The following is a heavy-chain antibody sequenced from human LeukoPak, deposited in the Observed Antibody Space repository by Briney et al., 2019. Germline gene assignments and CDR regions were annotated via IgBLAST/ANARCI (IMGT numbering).Heavy chain of an antibody. Sequence: GGSLRLSCAASGFTFDDYAMHWVRQAPGKGLEWVSGIGWNSGSIGYADSVKGRFTISRDNAKNSLYLQMNSLRAEDTALYYCAKDLSPNYYDSSGPYFDYWGQGTLVTVSS. D-gene: IGHD3-22*01. V-gene: IGHV3-9*01. CDR1: GFTFDDYA. CDR2: IGWNSGSI. J-gene: IGHJ4*02. CDR3: AKDLSPNYYDSSGPYFDY.